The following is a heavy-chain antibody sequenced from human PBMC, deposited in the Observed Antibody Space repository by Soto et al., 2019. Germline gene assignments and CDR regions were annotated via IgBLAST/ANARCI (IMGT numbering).Heavy chain of an antibody. V-gene: IGHV1-2*02. Sequence: ASVKVSCKASGYTFTEYYLYWERQAPGQGPEWLGGINPRTGDTNQAQKFQGRVTMTRDMSLTTADMELLRLTSDGTGGYYCARDPLGGGALYYYDYCGEVYPVTVSS. J-gene: IGHJ4*02. CDR2: INPRTGDT. D-gene: IGHD3-16*01. CDR1: GYTFTEYY. CDR3: ARDPLGGGALYYYDY.